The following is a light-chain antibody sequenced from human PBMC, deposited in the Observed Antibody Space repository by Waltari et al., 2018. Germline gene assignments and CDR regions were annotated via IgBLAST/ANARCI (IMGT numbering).Light chain of an antibody. Sequence: QSALTQPASVSGSPGQSITISCAGAGSDVGDLHSVSWYQQPPGKAPNILMSDVSNRPSGVSNRFSGSLAGSTASLTSFGLQAEDEAAYYCTSYTYSKTTLFGGGTKLTVL. CDR2: DVS. CDR3: TSYTYSKTTL. J-gene: IGLJ2*01. CDR1: GSDVGDLHS. V-gene: IGLV2-14*01.